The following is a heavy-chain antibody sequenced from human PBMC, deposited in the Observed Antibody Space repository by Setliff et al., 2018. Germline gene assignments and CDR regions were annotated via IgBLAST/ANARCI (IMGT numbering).Heavy chain of an antibody. CDR2: ISDSGGST. CDR3: TRVWSMVSDSYYFYMDV. J-gene: IGHJ6*03. Sequence: GGSLRLSCAASGFTVSTYAMSWVRQAPGKGLEWVSAISDSGGSTFYVDSVKGRFTISRDNAENTLYLQMNSLRAEDTAVYFCTRVWSMVSDSYYFYMDVWGKGTTVTVSS. V-gene: IGHV3-23*01. CDR1: GFTVSTYA. D-gene: IGHD2-8*02.